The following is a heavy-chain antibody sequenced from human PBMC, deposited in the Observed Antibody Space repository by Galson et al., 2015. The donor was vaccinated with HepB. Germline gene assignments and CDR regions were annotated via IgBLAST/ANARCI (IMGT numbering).Heavy chain of an antibody. J-gene: IGHJ4*02. CDR1: GFTFSSYS. CDR2: ISSSSSYI. V-gene: IGHV3-21*01. CDR3: ASPLRYFDLIPGY. D-gene: IGHD3-9*01. Sequence: SLRLSCAASGFTFSSYSMNWVRQAPGKGLEWVSSISSSSSYIYYADSVKGRFTISRDNAKNSLYLQMNSLRAEDTAVYYCASPLRYFDLIPGYWGQGTLVTVSS.